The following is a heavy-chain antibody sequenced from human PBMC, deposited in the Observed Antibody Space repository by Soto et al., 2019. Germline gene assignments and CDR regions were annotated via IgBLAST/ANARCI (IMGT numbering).Heavy chain of an antibody. CDR3: AHLSSNWYPFDY. J-gene: IGHJ4*02. V-gene: IGHV2-5*02. CDR2: IYWDDDK. D-gene: IGHD6-13*01. Sequence: QITLKESGPTLVKPTQNLTLTCTFSGFSLRTSGVSVGWIRQPPGKALEWLALIYWDDDKRYSPSLKSRLTITKHTSKNQVVLTMTNMDPVDTATYYCAHLSSNWYPFDYWGQGTLVTVSS. CDR1: GFSLRTSGVS.